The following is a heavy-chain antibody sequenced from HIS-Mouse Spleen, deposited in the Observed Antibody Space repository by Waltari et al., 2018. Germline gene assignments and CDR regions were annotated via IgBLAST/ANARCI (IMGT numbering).Heavy chain of an antibody. J-gene: IGHJ4*02. CDR3: ARVYYDFWSGYYY. V-gene: IGHV1-8*01. CDR1: GYTFPSYD. Sequence: QVQLVQSGAEVKKPGASVKVSCKAAGYTFPSYDFIWVRQATGQGLEWMGWMNPNSGNTGYAQKFQGRVTMTRNTSISTAYMELSSLRSEDTAVYYCARVYYDFWSGYYYWGQGTLVTVSS. D-gene: IGHD3-3*01. CDR2: MNPNSGNT.